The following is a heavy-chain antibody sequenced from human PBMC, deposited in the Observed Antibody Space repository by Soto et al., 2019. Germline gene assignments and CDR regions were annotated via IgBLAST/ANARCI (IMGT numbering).Heavy chain of an antibody. CDR2: INHSGST. Sequence: SETLSLTCAVYGGSFSGYYWSWIRQPPGKGLEWIGEINHSGSTNYNPSLKSRVTISVDTSKNQFSLKLSSVTAADTAVYYCARIVTAAGPYNWFDPWGQGTLVTVSS. V-gene: IGHV4-34*01. CDR3: ARIVTAAGPYNWFDP. CDR1: GGSFSGYY. D-gene: IGHD6-13*01. J-gene: IGHJ5*02.